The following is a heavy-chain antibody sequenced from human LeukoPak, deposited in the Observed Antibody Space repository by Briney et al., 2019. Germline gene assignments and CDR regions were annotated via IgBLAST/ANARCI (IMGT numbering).Heavy chain of an antibody. D-gene: IGHD3-9*01. CDR1: GGFISNSNFY. Sequence: PSETLSLTCTVSGGFISNSNFYWGWTRQPPGKGLDWIGNIYYTGRTYYNPSLNSRVTISVDTSKNQFSLRLSSVTAADTAVYYCARDQTYYDLLTGYYNAYFDYWGQGTLVTVSS. CDR3: ARDQTYYDLLTGYYNAYFDY. J-gene: IGHJ4*02. V-gene: IGHV4-39*02. CDR2: IYYTGRT.